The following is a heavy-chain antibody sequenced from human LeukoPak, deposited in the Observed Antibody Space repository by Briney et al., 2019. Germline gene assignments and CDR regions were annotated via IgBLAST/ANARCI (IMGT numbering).Heavy chain of an antibody. Sequence: GGSLRLSCAASGFTFSSYWMSWVRQAPGKGLEWVANIKQDGSEKYYVDSVKGRFTISRDNAKNSLYLQMNSLRAEDTAVYFCARVSLYGSGSYGDYWGQGTLVTVSS. D-gene: IGHD3-10*01. CDR1: GFTFSSYW. J-gene: IGHJ4*02. CDR2: IKQDGSEK. V-gene: IGHV3-7*05. CDR3: ARVSLYGSGSYGDY.